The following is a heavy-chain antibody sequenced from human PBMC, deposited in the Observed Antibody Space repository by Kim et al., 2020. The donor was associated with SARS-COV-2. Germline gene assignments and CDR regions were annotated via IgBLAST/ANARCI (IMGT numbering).Heavy chain of an antibody. D-gene: IGHD6-19*01. CDR2: T. J-gene: IGHJ6*02. Sequence: TNYNASLQSRVTISVDKSKNQFSLMLASGTAADTAIYYCARPVAGSVWDVWGQGTTVTVSS. V-gene: IGHV4-4*02. CDR3: ARPVAGSVWDV.